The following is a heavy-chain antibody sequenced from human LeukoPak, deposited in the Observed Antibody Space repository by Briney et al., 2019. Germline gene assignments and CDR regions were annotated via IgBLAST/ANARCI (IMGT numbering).Heavy chain of an antibody. J-gene: IGHJ4*02. V-gene: IGHV4-39*01. D-gene: IGHD2-21*01. CDR1: GGPISSSSYY. CDR2: IYYSGST. Sequence: PSETLSLTCTVSGGPISSSSYYWGWLRQPPGKGLEWIGSIYYSGSTYYNPSLKSRVTISVDTSKNQFSLKLSSVTAADTAVYYCASLSRGLAYCGGDCYYDYWGQGTLVTVSS. CDR3: ASLSRGLAYCGGDCYYDY.